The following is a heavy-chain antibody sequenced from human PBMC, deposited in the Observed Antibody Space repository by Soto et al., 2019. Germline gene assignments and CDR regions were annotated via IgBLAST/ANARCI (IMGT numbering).Heavy chain of an antibody. V-gene: IGHV4-39*01. CDR3: ARRSDYYDSSGYPIRWFDP. D-gene: IGHD3-22*01. J-gene: IGHJ5*02. CDR2: IYYSGST. Sequence: SEPLSLTCTVSGGSISSSSYYWGWIRQPPGKGLEWIGSIYYSGSTYYNPSLKSRVTISVDTSKNQFSLKLSSVTAADTAVYYCARRSDYYDSSGYPIRWFDPWGQGTLVTVSS. CDR1: GGSISSSSYY.